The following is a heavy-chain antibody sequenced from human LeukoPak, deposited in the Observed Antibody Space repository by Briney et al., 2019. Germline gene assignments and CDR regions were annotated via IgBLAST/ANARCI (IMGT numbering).Heavy chain of an antibody. Sequence: GRSLRLSCAASGFTFDDSAMHWVRQVPGKGLEWVLGISWNSGIIDYADSVKGRFTISRDNAKNSLYLQMNNLRPDDTAFYYCAQAPPYYSDSSGYFQHWGQGTLVTVSS. D-gene: IGHD3-22*01. CDR3: AQAPPYYSDSSGYFQH. CDR2: ISWNSGII. V-gene: IGHV3-9*01. J-gene: IGHJ1*01. CDR1: GFTFDDSA.